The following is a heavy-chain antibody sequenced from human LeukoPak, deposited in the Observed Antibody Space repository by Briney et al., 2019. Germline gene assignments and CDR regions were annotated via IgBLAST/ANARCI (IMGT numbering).Heavy chain of an antibody. D-gene: IGHD3-10*01. J-gene: IGHJ4*02. CDR2: IRYDGSNK. V-gene: IGHV3-30*02. CDR3: TGNYYGSGSYADFDY. CDR1: GFTFSSYG. Sequence: GGSLRLSCAASGFTFSSYGMHWVRQAPGKGLEWVAFIRYDGSNKYYADSVKGRFTISRDNSKNTAYLQMDSLKTEDTAVYYCTGNYYGSGSYADFDYWGQGTLVTVSS.